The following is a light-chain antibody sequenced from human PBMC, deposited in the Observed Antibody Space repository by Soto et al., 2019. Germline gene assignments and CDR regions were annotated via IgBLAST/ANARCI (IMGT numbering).Light chain of an antibody. J-gene: IGKJ2*01. CDR2: GAS. CDR3: QQYNNWPPYT. Sequence: EIVMTQSPATLSVSPGERATLSCRASRSVSSNLAWYQQKPGQAPRLLISGASTRATGIPARFSGSGSGKEFTLTISSLQSEDFAVYYCQQYNNWPPYTFGQGTKLEIK. CDR1: RSVSSN. V-gene: IGKV3-15*01.